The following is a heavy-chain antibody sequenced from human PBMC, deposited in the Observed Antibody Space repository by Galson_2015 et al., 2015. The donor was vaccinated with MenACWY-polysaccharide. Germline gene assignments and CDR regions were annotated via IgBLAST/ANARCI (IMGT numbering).Heavy chain of an antibody. CDR3: ARRFWNLEYLDW. CDR1: GYSFPPYW. V-gene: IGHV5-51*03. J-gene: IGHJ4*02. CDR2: IYPGDSDT. Sequence: QSGAEVTKQGESLKISCKGSGYSFPPYWIAWVRQMPGKGLEWMGIIYPGDSDTRYSPSFQGQVIISADKSGDTAYLQWSSLKASDTSMYYCARRFWNLEYLDWWGQGTLVTVSS. D-gene: IGHD1-1*01.